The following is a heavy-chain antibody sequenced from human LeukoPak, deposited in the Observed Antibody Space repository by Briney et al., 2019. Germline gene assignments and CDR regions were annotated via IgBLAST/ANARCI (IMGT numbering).Heavy chain of an antibody. J-gene: IGHJ3*02. CDR2: IYYSGRT. V-gene: IGHV4-38-2*02. D-gene: IGHD3-3*01. CDR3: SWEYYDFWSAIIGAFDI. Sequence: SEALSLTCTVSGYSISSGYYCGWIRRPPGKGLEWIGSIYYSGRTNYTLSLKSRVTTSADTSTNQFSLRLNSVTAADTAVYYCSWEYYDFWSAIIGAFDIWGQGTMVTVSS. CDR1: GYSISSGYY.